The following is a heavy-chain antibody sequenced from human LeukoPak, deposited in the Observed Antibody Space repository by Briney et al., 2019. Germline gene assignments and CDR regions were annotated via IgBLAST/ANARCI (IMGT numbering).Heavy chain of an antibody. CDR1: GGTFSSYV. J-gene: IGHJ5*02. D-gene: IGHD6-13*01. Sequence: GSSVKVSCKASGGTFSSYVISWVRQAPGQGLEWMGGIIPIFGTANYAQKFQGRVTITTDESTSTAYMELSSLRSEDTAVYYCARVLAAAAIAGKNWFDPWGQGTLVTVSS. CDR2: IIPIFGTA. CDR3: ARVLAAAAIAGKNWFDP. V-gene: IGHV1-69*05.